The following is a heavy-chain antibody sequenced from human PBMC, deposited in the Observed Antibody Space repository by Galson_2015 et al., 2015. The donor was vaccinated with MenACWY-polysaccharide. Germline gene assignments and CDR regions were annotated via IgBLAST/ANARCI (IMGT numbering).Heavy chain of an antibody. Sequence: SLRLSCAASGFTFSDWYLSWIRQAPGKGLQWISCIDKSGRNIYYEDSLKGRFTISRDNARNSLYLQMNSLRAEGTAVYYCARGHYGLDQWGQGTLVTVSP. J-gene: IGHJ4*02. D-gene: IGHD4-17*01. CDR1: GFTFSDWY. CDR3: ARGHYGLDQ. V-gene: IGHV3-11*01. CDR2: IDKSGRNI.